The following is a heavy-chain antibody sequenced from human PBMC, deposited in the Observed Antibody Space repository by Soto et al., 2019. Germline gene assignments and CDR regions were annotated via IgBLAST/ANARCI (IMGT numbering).Heavy chain of an antibody. D-gene: IGHD1-26*01. CDR3: QTGATGSYTCFAP. CDR1: GFTFNSYW. V-gene: IGHV3-74*01. CDR2: INGDGTTT. Sequence: EVQLVESGGGLVQPGGSLRLTCAASGFTFNSYWMHWVRQAPGKGLVWVSRINGDGTTTTYADSVKGRFTISRDNAKNPLYLKMNSLRAEDTAVYYCQTGATGSYTCFAPWAQGTLVTVS. J-gene: IGHJ5*02.